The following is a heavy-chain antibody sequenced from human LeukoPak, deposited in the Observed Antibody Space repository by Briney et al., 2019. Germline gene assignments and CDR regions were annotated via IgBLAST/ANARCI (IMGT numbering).Heavy chain of an antibody. Sequence: SETLSLTCTVSGGSISSSSHYWGWIRQPPGKGLEWIGSIYYSGSTYYNPSLKSRVTISVDTSKNQFSLKLSSVTAADTAVYYCASDPTPFKTYDYGDYGPPYYFDYWGQGTLVTVSS. CDR1: GGSISSSSHY. CDR3: ASDPTPFKTYDYGDYGPPYYFDY. J-gene: IGHJ4*02. D-gene: IGHD4-17*01. CDR2: IYYSGST. V-gene: IGHV4-39*07.